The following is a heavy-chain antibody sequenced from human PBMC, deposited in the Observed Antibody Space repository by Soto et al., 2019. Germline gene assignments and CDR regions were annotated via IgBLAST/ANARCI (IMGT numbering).Heavy chain of an antibody. CDR1: GFSLSSYA. D-gene: IGHD5-18*01. CDR3: ARGTSAEAAMITEV. Sequence: EVQLVESGGNLVQSGGSLRLSCAASGFSLSSYAMNWVRQAPGKGLEWVSYINSGSTTIYYADSVRGRFVISRDNAKNFLYLHMNSLRAEDTAVYYCARGTSAEAAMITEVCGQGTLVTVSS. CDR2: INSGSTTI. V-gene: IGHV3-48*01. J-gene: IGHJ4*02.